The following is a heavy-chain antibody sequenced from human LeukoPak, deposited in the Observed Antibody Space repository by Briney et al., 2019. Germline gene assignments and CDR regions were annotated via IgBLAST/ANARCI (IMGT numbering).Heavy chain of an antibody. D-gene: IGHD2-8*01. J-gene: IGHJ4*02. Sequence: GGSLRLSCEVSGFTFRDYSIHWFRQAPGGGLEWVAHISYNGIDEHYAGSVKGRFTVSRDDSKNTAYLLMSGLTTEDTAFYYCAKLGNGFDYWGQGTLVIVSS. V-gene: IGHV3-30*18. CDR1: GFTFRDYS. CDR3: AKLGNGFDY. CDR2: ISYNGIDE.